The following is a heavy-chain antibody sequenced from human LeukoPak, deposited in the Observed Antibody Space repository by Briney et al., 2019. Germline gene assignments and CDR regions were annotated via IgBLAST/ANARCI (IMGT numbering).Heavy chain of an antibody. CDR2: IKQDGSEK. CDR3: ARAPRIVGFYFDY. V-gene: IGHV3-7*03. D-gene: IGHD3-22*01. J-gene: IGHJ4*02. Sequence: GGSLRLSCAASGFTFSSYWMSWVRQAPGKGLEWVANIKQDGSEKYYVDSVKGRFTISRDNAKNSLYLQMNSLRAEDTAVYYSARAPRIVGFYFDYWGQGTLVTVSS. CDR1: GFTFSSYW.